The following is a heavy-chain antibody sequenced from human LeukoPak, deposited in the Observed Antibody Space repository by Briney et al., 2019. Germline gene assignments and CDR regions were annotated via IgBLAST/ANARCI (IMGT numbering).Heavy chain of an antibody. CDR1: GYTFTDYY. CDR3: ATERTKTTSFDY. V-gene: IGHV1-69-2*01. Sequence: ASVKVSCKVSGYTFTDYYMHWVQQAPGKGLEWMGLVDPEDGETIYAEKFQGRVTITADTSTDTAYMELSSLRPEDTAVYYCATERTKTTSFDYWGQGTLVTVSS. D-gene: IGHD1-14*01. CDR2: VDPEDGET. J-gene: IGHJ4*02.